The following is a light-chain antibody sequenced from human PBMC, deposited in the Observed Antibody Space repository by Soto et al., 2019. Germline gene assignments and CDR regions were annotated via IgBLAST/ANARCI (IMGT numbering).Light chain of an antibody. Sequence: QTVVTQEPSLTVSPGGTVTLTCGSSTGGVTSGHHPYWFQQKPGQAPTTLIYDISVKHSWTPARFSGSLLGGKAALTLSGAQPEDEAVYYCLLNYSGARVFGGGTKLTVL. CDR2: DIS. V-gene: IGLV7-46*01. J-gene: IGLJ3*02. CDR3: LLNYSGARV. CDR1: TGGVTSGHH.